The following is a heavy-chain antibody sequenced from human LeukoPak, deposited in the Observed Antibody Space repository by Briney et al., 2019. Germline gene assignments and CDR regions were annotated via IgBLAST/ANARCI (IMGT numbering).Heavy chain of an antibody. CDR2: VNHGGST. Sequence: SETLSLTCGVYGGSFSDCYWSWIRQPPGKGLEWIGEVNHGGSTKFNPSLKSRVTISLDTSRNQFSLKVNSVTAAETAVYYCAKHLRRRFFSRTLGFDPWGQGTLVTVSS. J-gene: IGHJ5*02. V-gene: IGHV4-34*01. CDR1: GGSFSDCY. D-gene: IGHD3-3*01. CDR3: AKHLRRRFFSRTLGFDP.